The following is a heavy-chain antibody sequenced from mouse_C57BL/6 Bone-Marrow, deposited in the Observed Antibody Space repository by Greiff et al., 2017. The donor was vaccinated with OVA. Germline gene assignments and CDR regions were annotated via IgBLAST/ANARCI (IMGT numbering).Heavy chain of an antibody. D-gene: IGHD2-1*01. Sequence: VKVVESGPGLVQPSQSLSITCTVSGFSLTSYGVHWVRQSPGKGLEWLGVIWRGGSTDYNAAFMSRLSITKDNSKSQVFFKMNSLQADDTAIYYCAKMVTSQSYWYFDVWGTGTTVTVSS. CDR1: GFSLTSYG. V-gene: IGHV2-5*01. CDR2: IWRGGST. CDR3: AKMVTSQSYWYFDV. J-gene: IGHJ1*03.